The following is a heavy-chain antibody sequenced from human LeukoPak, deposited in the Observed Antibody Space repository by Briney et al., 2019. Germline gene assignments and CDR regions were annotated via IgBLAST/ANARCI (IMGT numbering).Heavy chain of an antibody. CDR2: IYYSGST. J-gene: IGHJ4*02. CDR1: GGSISSSSYY. D-gene: IGHD3-10*01. V-gene: IGHV4-39*01. Sequence: TLSLTCTVSGGSISSSSYYWGWIRQPPGKVLEWIGSIYYSGSTYYNPSLKSRVTISVDTSKNQFSLKLSSVTAADTAVYYCASQPVLLWFGESIPFDYWGQGTLVTVSS. CDR3: ASQPVLLWFGESIPFDY.